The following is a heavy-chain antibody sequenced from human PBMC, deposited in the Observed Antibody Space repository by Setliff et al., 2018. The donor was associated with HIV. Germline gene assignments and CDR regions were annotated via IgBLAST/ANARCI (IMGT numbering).Heavy chain of an antibody. CDR2: IYPGDSDT. D-gene: IGHD3-3*01. V-gene: IGHV5-51*01. CDR3: ARHLSGNFWSDFDAFDI. CDR1: GYRFTNYW. J-gene: IGHJ3*02. Sequence: GESLKISCKGSGYRFTNYWIGWVRQMPGKGLEWMGIIYPGDSDTRYSPSFQGQVTISADKSISTAYLQWSSLKASDTAIYYCARHLSGNFWSDFDAFDIWGQGTMVTVSS.